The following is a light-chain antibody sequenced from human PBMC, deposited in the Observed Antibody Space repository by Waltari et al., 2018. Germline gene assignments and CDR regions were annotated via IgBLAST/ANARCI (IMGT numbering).Light chain of an antibody. CDR2: GAS. J-gene: IGKJ4*01. CDR3: QQRTNWPLT. V-gene: IGKV3-11*01. Sequence: DIVLTQSPATLSLSPGERATLSCRASQSVSSYLAWYQQKPGQAPRLLIYGASNRATGIPARFSGSASGTDFTLTISSLEPEDFAVYYCQQRTNWPLTFGGGTKVEIK. CDR1: QSVSSY.